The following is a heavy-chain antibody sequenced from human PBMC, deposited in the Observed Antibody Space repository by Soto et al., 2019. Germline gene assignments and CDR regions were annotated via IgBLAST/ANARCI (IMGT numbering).Heavy chain of an antibody. CDR3: ARWGTTGGLDV. CDR2: TSYDGSDK. CDR1: GFTFRSYV. V-gene: IGHV3-33*05. D-gene: IGHD3-16*01. Sequence: QVQLVESGGGVVQPGTSLRVSCVGSGFTFRSYVIHWVRQAPGKGLEWVALTSYDGSDKYYGDSVRGRFTISRDNSRNTVDLQMDSLRLEDTAIYDCARWGTTGGLDVWGQGTLVSVSS. J-gene: IGHJ1*01.